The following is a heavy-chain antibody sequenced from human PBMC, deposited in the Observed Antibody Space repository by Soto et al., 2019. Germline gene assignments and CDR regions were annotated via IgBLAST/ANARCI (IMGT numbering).Heavy chain of an antibody. CDR3: ARDGRYKTPYDGFDT. CDR1: GINFSDHF. J-gene: IGHJ3*02. CDR2: IGGSGTTI. Sequence: QAQVVESGGGLVKPGGSLRLSCATSGINFSDHFMAWIRLSPGKGLEWIAYIGGSGTTIYYADSVRGRFTISRDNANDSLYLQMNSLRAEDTAVYYCARDGRYKTPYDGFDTWGQGTMVTVSS. D-gene: IGHD1-26*01. V-gene: IGHV3-11*01.